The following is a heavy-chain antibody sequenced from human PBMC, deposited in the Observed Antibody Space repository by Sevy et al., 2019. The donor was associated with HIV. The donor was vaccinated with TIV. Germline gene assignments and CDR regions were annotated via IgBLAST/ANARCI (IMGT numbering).Heavy chain of an antibody. J-gene: IGHJ6*02. CDR2: TRNKANSYTT. D-gene: IGHD2-2*01. V-gene: IGHV3-72*01. Sequence: GGSLRLSCAASGFTFSDHYMDWVRQAPGKGLEWVGRTRNKANSYTTEYAASVKGRFTISSDDSKNSLYQQMNSLKTEDTAVYYCAAADIVVVPAASGWVHYGMDVWGQGTTVTVSS. CDR3: AAADIVVVPAASGWVHYGMDV. CDR1: GFTFSDHY.